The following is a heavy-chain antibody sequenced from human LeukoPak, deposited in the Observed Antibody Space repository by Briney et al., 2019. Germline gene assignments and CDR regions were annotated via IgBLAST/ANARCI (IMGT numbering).Heavy chain of an antibody. V-gene: IGHV3-30-3*01. Sequence: PGRSLRLSCAASGFTFSGYAMHWVRRAPGKGLEWGAVISYDGSNKYYADSVRGRFTSSRDNSKNTLYLQMNSLRAEDTAVYFCARVYNDLWFGELYFDYWGQGTLVTVSS. CDR1: GFTFSGYA. D-gene: IGHD3-10*01. CDR2: ISYDGSNK. J-gene: IGHJ4*02. CDR3: ARVYNDLWFGELYFDY.